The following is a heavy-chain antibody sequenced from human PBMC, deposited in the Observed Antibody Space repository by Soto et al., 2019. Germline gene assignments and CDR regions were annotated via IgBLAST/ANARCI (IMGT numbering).Heavy chain of an antibody. V-gene: IGHV3-9*01. CDR3: AKVIAAHNWNDPFDS. D-gene: IGHD1-20*01. J-gene: IGHJ4*02. CDR1: GFSFDDYA. Sequence: EVQLVESGGGLVEPGRSLRLSCAVSGFSFDDYAIHWVRQAPGQALGWVSASHWDGITAAFADSVKGRFTVSSSSAQKSLYLHMPSLRPADTGFYYFAKVIAAHNWNDPFDSWGQGTLVSVSS. CDR2: SHWDGITA.